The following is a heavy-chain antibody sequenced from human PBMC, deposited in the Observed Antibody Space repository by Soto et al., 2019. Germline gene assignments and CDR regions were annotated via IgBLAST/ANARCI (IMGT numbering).Heavy chain of an antibody. CDR2: ISSSSSTI. J-gene: IGHJ4*02. D-gene: IGHD4-17*01. V-gene: IGHV3-48*01. Sequence: GGSLRLSCAASGFTFSSYSMNWVRQAPGKGLEWVSYISSSSSTIYYADSVKGRFTISRDNAKNSLYLQMNSLRAEDTAVYYCASSGSDYGDGGNYFDYWGQGTLVTVSS. CDR3: ASSGSDYGDGGNYFDY. CDR1: GFTFSSYS.